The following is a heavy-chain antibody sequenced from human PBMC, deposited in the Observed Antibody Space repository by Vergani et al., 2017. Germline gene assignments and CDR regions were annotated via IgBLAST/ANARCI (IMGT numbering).Heavy chain of an antibody. CDR1: GCSINSHNYY. V-gene: IGHV4-61*02. CDR3: SGGSCLGGSCYKPLFDY. J-gene: IGHJ4*02. CDR2: IHTSGST. D-gene: IGHD2-15*01. Sequence: QVQLQESGPGLVKPSQTLSLTCTVSGCSINSHNYYWSWIRQPAGKGLEWIGRIHTSGSTDYNPSLKSLVTMSEDTSKSQFSLNLTSGTAADTAVYFCSGGSCLGGSCYKPLFDYLGQGILGTVSS.